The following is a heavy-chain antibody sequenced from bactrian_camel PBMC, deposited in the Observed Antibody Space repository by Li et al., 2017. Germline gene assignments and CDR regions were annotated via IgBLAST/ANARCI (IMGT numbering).Heavy chain of an antibody. CDR1: GFSFDEDD. V-gene: IGHV3S55*01. CDR2: IRSDGTT. D-gene: IGHD2*01. Sequence: HVQLVESGGGSVQAGESLRLSCTGSGFSFDEDDVGWYRQAPGNECELVSTIRSDGTTYYADSVKGRFAISRDNAQNTVHLQMNSLEPEDTAIYYCATAIVRLKKKILTDCEAEWGLGTQVTVS. CDR3: ATAIVRLKKKILTDCEAE. J-gene: IGHJ4*01.